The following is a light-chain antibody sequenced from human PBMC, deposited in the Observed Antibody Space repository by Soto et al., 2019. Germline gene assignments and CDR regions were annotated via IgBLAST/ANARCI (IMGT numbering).Light chain of an antibody. J-gene: IGLJ3*02. Sequence: QSVLTQPPSASGTPGQRVTISCSGGNSNIGSNTVNWYQQVPGTAPKLLIYYNHDRPSGVPDRFSGSKSGTSASLAISGLRSEDEADYFCAVWEDSLNGPLFVAGTKLTVL. CDR1: NSNIGSNT. CDR2: YNH. CDR3: AVWEDSLNGPL. V-gene: IGLV1-44*01.